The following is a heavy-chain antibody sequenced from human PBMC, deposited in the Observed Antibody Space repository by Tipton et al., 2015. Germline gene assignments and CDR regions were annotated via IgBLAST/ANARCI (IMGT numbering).Heavy chain of an antibody. J-gene: IGHJ5*02. CDR3: ARQSDTLVRGVVISPSSDKWFDP. V-gene: IGHV4-39*01. D-gene: IGHD3-10*01. Sequence: TLSLTCTVSGGSIKIITYYWGWIRQPPEKGLEWIGTMSYSGSTYYNPSLKSRVTISVDTSKNQLSLKLSAVTAADTAVYYCARQSDTLVRGVVISPSSDKWFDPWGQGTLVTVSS. CDR1: GGSIKIITYY. CDR2: MSYSGST.